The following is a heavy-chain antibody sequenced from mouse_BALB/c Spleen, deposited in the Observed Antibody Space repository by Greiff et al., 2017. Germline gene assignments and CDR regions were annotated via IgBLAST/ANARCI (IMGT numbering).Heavy chain of an antibody. V-gene: IGHV1-15*01. CDR3: TRQPPFAY. CDR2: IDPETGGT. J-gene: IGHJ3*01. CDR1: GYTFTDYE. Sequence: QVHVKQSGAELVRPGASVTLSCKASGYTFTDYEMHWVKQTPVHGLEWIGAIDPETGGTAYNQKFKGKATLTADKSSSTAYMELRSLTSEDSAVYYCTRQPPFAYWGQGTLVTVSA.